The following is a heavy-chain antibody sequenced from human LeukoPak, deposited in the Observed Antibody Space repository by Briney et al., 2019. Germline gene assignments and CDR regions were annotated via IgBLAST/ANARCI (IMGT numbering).Heavy chain of an antibody. V-gene: IGHV4-59*12. J-gene: IGHJ4*02. Sequence: SETLSLTCTVSGGSISSYYWSWIRQPPGKGLEWIGYIYHSGSTYYNPSLKSRVTISVDRSKNQFSLKLSSVTAADTAVYYCARGATGYSYGPPFDYWGQGTLVTVSS. CDR1: GGSISSYY. CDR3: ARGATGYSYGPPFDY. D-gene: IGHD5-18*01. CDR2: IYHSGST.